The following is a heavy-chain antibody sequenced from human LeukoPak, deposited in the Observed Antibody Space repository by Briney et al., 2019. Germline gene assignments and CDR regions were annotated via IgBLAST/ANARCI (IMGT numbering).Heavy chain of an antibody. D-gene: IGHD3-3*01. CDR1: GGSISSYY. V-gene: IGHV4-59*01. J-gene: IGHJ6*03. CDR2: IYYSGST. Sequence: ASETLSLTCTVSGGSISSYYWGWIRQPPGNGLEWMGYIYYSGSTNYNPSLKSRVTISVVTSKNQFSLKLSSVTAADTAVYYCARVWGRDFCSGMQYIDVWGKWTTVTVSS. CDR3: ARVWGRDFCSGMQYIDV.